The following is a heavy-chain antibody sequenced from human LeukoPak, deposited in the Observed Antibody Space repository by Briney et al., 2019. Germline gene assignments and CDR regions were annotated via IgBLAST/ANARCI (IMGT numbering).Heavy chain of an antibody. CDR1: GGSISSYY. CDR2: IYYSGST. Sequence: SETLSLTCTVSGGSISSYYWSWIRQPPGKGLEWIGYIYYSGSTNYNPSLKSRVTMSVDTSKNQFSLKLSSVTAADTAVYYCARGRSGWLFDYWGQGTLVIVSS. J-gene: IGHJ4*02. V-gene: IGHV4-59*01. CDR3: ARGRSGWLFDY. D-gene: IGHD3-10*01.